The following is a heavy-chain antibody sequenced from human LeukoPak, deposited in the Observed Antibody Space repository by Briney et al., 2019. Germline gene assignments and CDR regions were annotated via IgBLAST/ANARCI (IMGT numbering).Heavy chain of an antibody. J-gene: IGHJ4*02. CDR2: IWYDGSNK. CDR3: ARGRALEYLLSTYRGRYYFDY. CDR1: GFTFSRQA. D-gene: IGHD3-3*01. Sequence: GGSLRLSCAASGFTFSRQAMHWVRQAPGKGLEWVAVIWYDGSNKYYLDSVKGRFTISRDSSKNTVYLQMNSLTAEDTAIYYCARGRALEYLLSTYRGRYYFDYWGQGTLVTVSS. V-gene: IGHV3-33*01.